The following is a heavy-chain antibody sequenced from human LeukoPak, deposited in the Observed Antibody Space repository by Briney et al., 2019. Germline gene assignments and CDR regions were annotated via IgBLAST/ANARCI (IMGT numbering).Heavy chain of an antibody. CDR2: IIPIFGTA. CDR1: GGTFSSYA. CDR3: ARDGYFDY. Sequence: GASVKVSCKASGGTFSSYAISWVRQAPGQGLEWMGGIIPIFGTANYAQRFQGRVTMTTDTSTSTAYMELRSLRSDDTAVYYCARDGYFDYWGQGTLVTVSS. J-gene: IGHJ4*02. V-gene: IGHV1-69*05.